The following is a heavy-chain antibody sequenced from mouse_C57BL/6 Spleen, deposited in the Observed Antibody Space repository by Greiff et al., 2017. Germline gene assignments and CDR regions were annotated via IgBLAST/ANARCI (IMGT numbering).Heavy chain of an antibody. Sequence: VQLQQPGAELVKPGASVKLSCKASGYTFTSYWMHWVKQRPGQGLEWIGMIHPNSGSTNYNEKFKSKATLTVDKSSSTAYMQLSSLTSEDSAVYYCARERIYDGYYWFAYWGQGTLVTVSA. CDR1: GYTFTSYW. J-gene: IGHJ3*01. CDR2: IHPNSGST. D-gene: IGHD2-3*01. CDR3: ARERIYDGYYWFAY. V-gene: IGHV1-64*01.